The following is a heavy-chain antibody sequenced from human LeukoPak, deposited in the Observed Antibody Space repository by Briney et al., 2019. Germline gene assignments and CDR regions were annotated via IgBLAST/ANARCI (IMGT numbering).Heavy chain of an antibody. CDR1: GFTFGDYA. Sequence: PGGSLRLSCTASGFTFGDYAMSWFRQAPGKGLEWVGFIRSKAYGGTTEYAASVKGRFTISRDDSKSIAYLQMNSLKTEDTAVYYCTRVVTGGYSSSWYYFDYWGQGTLVTVSS. V-gene: IGHV3-49*03. CDR2: IRSKAYGGTT. J-gene: IGHJ4*02. CDR3: TRVVTGGYSSSWYYFDY. D-gene: IGHD6-13*01.